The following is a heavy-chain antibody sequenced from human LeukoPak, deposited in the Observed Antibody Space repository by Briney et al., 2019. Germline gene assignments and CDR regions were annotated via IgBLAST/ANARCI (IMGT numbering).Heavy chain of an antibody. CDR3: ARERYSRSSHDALDL. CDR1: GFTFSSHF. CDR2: ISSSGTDI. Sequence: GGSLRLSCAASGFTFSSHFMNWVRQAPGKGLEWVSLISSSGTDIYCADSVKGRFTISRDNAKNSLYLQMNSLSAEDTAVYYCARERYSRSSHDALDLWGQGTMVTVSS. J-gene: IGHJ3*01. D-gene: IGHD6-6*01. V-gene: IGHV3-21*01.